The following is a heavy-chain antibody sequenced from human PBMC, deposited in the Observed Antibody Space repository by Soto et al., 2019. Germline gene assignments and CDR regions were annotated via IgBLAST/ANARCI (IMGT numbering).Heavy chain of an antibody. J-gene: IGHJ4*02. V-gene: IGHV3-48*02. Sequence: SGGSVRLSCAASGFTFSQYSMNWVRQAPGKGLDWLSYISLSSTIIYYADPVKGRFTISRDNAKNSLYLQMNSLRDEDSAVYFCARGAGTLDYWGPGTLVTVSS. CDR2: ISLSSTII. CDR1: GFTFSQYS. CDR3: ARGAGTLDY.